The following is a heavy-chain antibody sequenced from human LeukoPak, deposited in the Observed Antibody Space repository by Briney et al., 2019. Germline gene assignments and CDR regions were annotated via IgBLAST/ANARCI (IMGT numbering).Heavy chain of an antibody. CDR1: GGSFSGYH. CDR3: ARGKYDSSDYSGGWYYFDY. D-gene: IGHD3-22*01. Sequence: SETLSLTCAVFGGSFSGYHWTWIRQSPGMGLEWIGQINHSGSANYNRSLKSRVTITIESSKNQFSLELSSVTAADSAMYFCARGKYDSSDYSGGWYYFDYWGQGTLVTVSS. CDR2: INHSGSA. J-gene: IGHJ4*02. V-gene: IGHV4-34*01.